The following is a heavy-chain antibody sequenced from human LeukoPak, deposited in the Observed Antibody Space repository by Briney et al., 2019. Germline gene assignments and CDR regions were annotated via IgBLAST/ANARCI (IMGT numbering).Heavy chain of an antibody. CDR1: GYSFTTYW. V-gene: IGHV5-51*01. CDR2: IYPDDSDA. Sequence: GESLKISCKTSGYSFTTYWIGWVRQMPGTGLEWVGAIYPDDSDARYSPSFQGQVVISADRSIRTAYLQWNTLKTSDTAMYYCVRQRGASGTINHFDPWGQGTLVTVSS. D-gene: IGHD3-10*01. J-gene: IGHJ5*02. CDR3: VRQRGASGTINHFDP.